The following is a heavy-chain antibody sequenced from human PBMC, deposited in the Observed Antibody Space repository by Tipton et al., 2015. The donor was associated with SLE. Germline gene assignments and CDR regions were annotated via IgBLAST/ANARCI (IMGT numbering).Heavy chain of an antibody. J-gene: IGHJ4*02. CDR1: GFTFSSYG. Sequence: SLRLSCAASGFTFSSYGMHWVRQAPGKGLEWVAVIWYDGSNKYYADSVKGRFTISRDNSKNTLYLQMNSLRAEDTAVYYCAEEWAVTSYFDYWGQGTLVTVSS. D-gene: IGHD4-17*01. CDR3: AEEWAVTSYFDY. V-gene: IGHV3-33*06. CDR2: IWYDGSNK.